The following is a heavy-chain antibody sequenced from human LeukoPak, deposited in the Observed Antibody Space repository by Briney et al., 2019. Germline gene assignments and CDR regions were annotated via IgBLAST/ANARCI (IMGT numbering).Heavy chain of an antibody. CDR1: GFTFSNYA. CDR2: ITSDGSTT. J-gene: IGHJ4*02. D-gene: IGHD1/OR15-1a*01. V-gene: IGHV3-74*01. Sequence: GGSLRLSCAASGFTFSNYAMSWVRQAPGKGLEWVSRITSDGSTTNYADSVRGRFTISRDNAKNTLYLQMNSLRADDTAVYYCARSKTGTIDYWGQGTLVTVSS. CDR3: ARSKTGTIDY.